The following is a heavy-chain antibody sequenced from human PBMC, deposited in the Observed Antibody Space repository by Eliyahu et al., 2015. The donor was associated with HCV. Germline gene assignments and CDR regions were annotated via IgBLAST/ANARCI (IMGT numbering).Heavy chain of an antibody. CDR1: GFXFSSYG. CDR2: ISYDGSNK. V-gene: IGHV3-30*18. J-gene: IGHJ6*02. CDR3: AKGPADYYYYGMDV. Sequence: QVQLVESGGGVVQPGRSLRLSCAASGFXFSSYGMHWVRQAPGKGLEWVAVISYDGSNKXYADSVKGRFTISRDNSKNTLYLQMNSLRAEDTAVYYCAKGPADYYYYGMDVWGQGTTVTVSS.